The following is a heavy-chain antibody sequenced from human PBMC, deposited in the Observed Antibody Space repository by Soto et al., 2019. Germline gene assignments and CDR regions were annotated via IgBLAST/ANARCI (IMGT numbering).Heavy chain of an antibody. D-gene: IGHD3-10*01. CDR3: VRDWFGESQ. CDR1: GFTFNKYW. V-gene: IGHV3-74*01. Sequence: GGSLRLSCAASGFTFNKYWMIWVRQVPGRGLVWVSRIDGDGRDTIYADSVKGRFTVSRDNAKNTLYLQMNSLRAEDTAVYDCVRDWFGESQWGQGTLVTVSS. CDR2: IDGDGRDT. J-gene: IGHJ4*02.